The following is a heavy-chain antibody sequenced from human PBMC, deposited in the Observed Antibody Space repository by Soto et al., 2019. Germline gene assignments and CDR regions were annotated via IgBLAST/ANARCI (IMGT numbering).Heavy chain of an antibody. CDR1: GFTFSSYA. D-gene: IGHD6-6*01. V-gene: IGHV3-30-3*01. Sequence: QVQLVESGGGVVQPGRSLRLSCAASGFTFSSYAMHWVRQAPGKGLEWVAVISYDGSNKYYADSVKGRFTISRDNSKNTLYLQMNSLRAEDTAVYYCARVLYEQLVWFCFDYWGQGTLVTVSS. CDR2: ISYDGSNK. J-gene: IGHJ4*02. CDR3: ARVLYEQLVWFCFDY.